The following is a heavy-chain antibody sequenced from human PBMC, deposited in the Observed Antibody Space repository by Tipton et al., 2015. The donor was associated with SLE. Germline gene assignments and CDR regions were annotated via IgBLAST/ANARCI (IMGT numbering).Heavy chain of an antibody. D-gene: IGHD6-13*01. CDR2: IYHSGST. CDR3: ARDSDSSSWYPSYYYYYMDV. Sequence: TLSLTCAVSGYSISSGYYWGWIRQPPGKGLEWIGSIYHSGSTYYNPSLKSRVTISVDTSKNQFSLKLSSVTAADTAVYYCARDSDSSSWYPSYYYYYMDVWGKGTTVTVSS. V-gene: IGHV4-38-2*02. CDR1: GYSISSGYY. J-gene: IGHJ6*03.